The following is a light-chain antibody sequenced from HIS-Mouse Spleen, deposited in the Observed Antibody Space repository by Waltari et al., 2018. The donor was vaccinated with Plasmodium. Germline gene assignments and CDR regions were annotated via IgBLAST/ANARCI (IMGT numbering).Light chain of an antibody. V-gene: IGKV3-15*01. CDR2: GAS. Sequence: EIVMTQSPATLSVSPGERATLSCRASQGVSSNLAWYQQKPGQAPRLLIYGASTRATGIPARCSGSGSGTEFTLTISSLQSEDFAVYYCQQYNNWSFTFGPGTKVDIK. CDR1: QGVSSN. J-gene: IGKJ3*01. CDR3: QQYNNWSFT.